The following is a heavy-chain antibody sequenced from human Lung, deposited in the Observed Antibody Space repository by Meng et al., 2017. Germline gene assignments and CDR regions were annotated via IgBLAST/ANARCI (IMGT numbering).Heavy chain of an antibody. CDR1: GGSSSSSNYY. Sequence: QEQLQGAAPVLVKPSQTLSLTCTVSGGSSSSSNYYWSWIRQPPGKGLEWSWHIYNSGSTYYNPSLKSRITISVDTSKNQFSLKLSSVTAADTAVYYCARGQKGYFDLWGRGTLVTVSS. CDR2: IYNSGST. V-gene: IGHV4-30-4*01. CDR3: ARGQKGYFDL. J-gene: IGHJ2*01.